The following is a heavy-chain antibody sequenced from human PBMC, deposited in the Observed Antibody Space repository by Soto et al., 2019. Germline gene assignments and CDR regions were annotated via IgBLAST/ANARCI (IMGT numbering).Heavy chain of an antibody. CDR2: MSPYSGTT. J-gene: IGHJ4*02. Sequence: QVQLVQSGAEVKKPGASVKVSCKASGYTFTSYDINWVRQATGQGLEWTGWMSPYSGTTGYARKLQGRVTMTRNPSISTAYRELSSLKCEDTAVYYCARTLVGDDVHYWGQGTLVTVSS. V-gene: IGHV1-8*01. CDR3: ARTLVGDDVHY. D-gene: IGHD4-17*01. CDR1: GYTFTSYD.